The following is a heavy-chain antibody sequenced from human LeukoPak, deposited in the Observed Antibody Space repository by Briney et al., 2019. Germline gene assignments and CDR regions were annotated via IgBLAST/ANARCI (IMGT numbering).Heavy chain of an antibody. D-gene: IGHD6-19*01. Sequence: GGSLRLSCAASGFTFSSYAMSWVRQAPGKGLEWVSAISGSGGSTYYADSVKGRFTISRDNSKNTLYLQMNSLRAEDTAVYYCARDTPVAGTGGYFDYWGQGTLVTVSS. J-gene: IGHJ4*02. CDR3: ARDTPVAGTGGYFDY. CDR2: ISGSGGST. V-gene: IGHV3-23*01. CDR1: GFTFSSYA.